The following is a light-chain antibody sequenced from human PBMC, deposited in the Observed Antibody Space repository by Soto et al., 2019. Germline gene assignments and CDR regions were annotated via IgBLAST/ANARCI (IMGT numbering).Light chain of an antibody. V-gene: IGKV4-1*01. CDR3: QQYYSSPTWT. CDR1: QSILYSSNNKNY. J-gene: IGKJ1*01. CDR2: WAS. Sequence: IVMTQSPDSLAVSLGERATINCKSSQSILYSSNNKNYFAWYQQKPGQPPKLLIYWASIRESGVPDRFSGSGSGTDFTLTISSLQAEDVAIYYCQQYYSSPTWTFGQGTKVEIK.